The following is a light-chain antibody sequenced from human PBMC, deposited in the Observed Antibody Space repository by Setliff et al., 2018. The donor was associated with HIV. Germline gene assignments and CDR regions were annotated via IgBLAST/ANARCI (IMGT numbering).Light chain of an antibody. CDR1: SSDVGGYNY. CDR2: DVT. CDR3: CSFTSSNTYV. V-gene: IGLV2-14*03. Sequence: QSALTQPASVSGSPGQSITISCTGTSSDVGGYNYVSWYQQHPGKAPKLMIYDVTNRPSGISNRFSGSNSGNTASLTISGLQLEDESDYYCCSFTSSNTYVFGTGTKVTVL. J-gene: IGLJ1*01.